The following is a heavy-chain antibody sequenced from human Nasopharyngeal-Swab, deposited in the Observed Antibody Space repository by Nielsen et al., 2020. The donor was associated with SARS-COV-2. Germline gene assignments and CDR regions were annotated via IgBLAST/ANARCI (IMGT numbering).Heavy chain of an antibody. CDR1: GFTFSSYW. V-gene: IGHV3-74*01. J-gene: IGHJ6*03. D-gene: IGHD2-2*01. CDR2: INSDGSST. Sequence: GESLKISCAASGFTFSSYWMHWVRQAPGKGLVWVSRINSDGSSTSYADSVKGRFTISRDNAKNTLYLQMNSLRAEDTAVYYCARGGVVVSAAHYYYYYMDVWGKGTTVTVSS. CDR3: ARGGVVVSAAHYYYYYMDV.